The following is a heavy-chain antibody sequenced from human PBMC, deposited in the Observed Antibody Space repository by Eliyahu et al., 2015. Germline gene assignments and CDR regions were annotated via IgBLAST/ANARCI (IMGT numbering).Heavy chain of an antibody. D-gene: IGHD1-26*01. CDR2: IGTARDT. CDR1: XFTFXXYX. J-gene: IGHJ6*02. Sequence: EVQLVESGGGLVQPGGSLRXSCAAXXFTFXXYXXXWVRQARGKGXEWVSAIGTARDTYYPGSVKGRFTISRENAKNSLYLQMNSLRAGDTAVYYCARALHSGSYYAIYYYGMDVWGQGTTVTVSS. CDR3: ARALHSGSYYAIYYYGMDV. V-gene: IGHV3-13*01.